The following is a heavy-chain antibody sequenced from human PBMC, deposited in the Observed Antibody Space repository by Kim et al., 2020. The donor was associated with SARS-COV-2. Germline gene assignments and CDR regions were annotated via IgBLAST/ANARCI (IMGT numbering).Heavy chain of an antibody. J-gene: IGHJ5*02. V-gene: IGHV3-11*01. CDR3: VREPAS. CDR2: GRST. Sequence: GRSTEYAASVNARFTISRDNAKKSVSLQMNRLTPEGTAVYYCVREPASWGQGTLVTVSS.